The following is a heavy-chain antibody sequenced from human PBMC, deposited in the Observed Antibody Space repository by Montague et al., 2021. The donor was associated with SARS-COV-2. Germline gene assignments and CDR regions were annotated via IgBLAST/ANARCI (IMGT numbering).Heavy chain of an antibody. D-gene: IGHD2-2*02. CDR3: ARVGIVVVPAAIVTLSYYYYMDV. J-gene: IGHJ6*03. CDR2: IYYSGST. Sequence: TLSLTCTVPGGSISSGGYYWSWIRQHPGKGLEWIGYIYYSGSTYYNPSLKSRVTISVDTSKNQFSLKLSSVTAADTAVYYCARVGIVVVPAAIVTLSYYYYMDVWGKGTTATVSS. V-gene: IGHV4-31*03. CDR1: GGSISSGGYY.